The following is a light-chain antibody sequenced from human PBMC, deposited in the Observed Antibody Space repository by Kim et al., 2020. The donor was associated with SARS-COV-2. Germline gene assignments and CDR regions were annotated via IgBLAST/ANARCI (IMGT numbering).Light chain of an antibody. CDR3: QQREST. CDR1: QSVGRY. V-gene: IGKV3-11*01. J-gene: IGKJ4*01. Sequence: AILSLFPGERATLSCRASQSVGRYLAWYQKKPGQAPRLLIYDVSSRATGIPARFSGSGSGTDFTLTISSLEPEDFAVYYCQQRESTFGGGTKVEI. CDR2: DVS.